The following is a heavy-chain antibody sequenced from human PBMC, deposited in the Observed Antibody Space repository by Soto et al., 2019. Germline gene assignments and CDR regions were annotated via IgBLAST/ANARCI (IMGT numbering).Heavy chain of an antibody. Sequence: GGSLRLSCAASGFMFSSYAMSWVRQAPGKGLEWVSVISGSGDGTYYADSVKGRFTISRNNFKDTLYLQMNSLRAEDTAVYYCAKTFFSSSRSYRGWFDPWGQGTQVTVSS. CDR2: ISGSGDGT. D-gene: IGHD3-10*01. V-gene: IGHV3-23*01. CDR3: AKTFFSSSRSYRGWFDP. CDR1: GFMFSSYA. J-gene: IGHJ5*02.